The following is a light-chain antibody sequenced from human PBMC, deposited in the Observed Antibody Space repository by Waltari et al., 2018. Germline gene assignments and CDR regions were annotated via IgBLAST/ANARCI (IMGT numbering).Light chain of an antibody. CDR1: QSVSIY. CDR2: DAS. V-gene: IGKV3-11*01. Sequence: EIVLTQSPATLSLSPGERATLSCRASQSVSIYLAWYQQKPGQAPRLLIYDASNRATGIPARFSGSGSGTDFTLTISSLDPEDFAVYYCQQRSNWPLTFGGGTKVDIK. J-gene: IGKJ4*01. CDR3: QQRSNWPLT.